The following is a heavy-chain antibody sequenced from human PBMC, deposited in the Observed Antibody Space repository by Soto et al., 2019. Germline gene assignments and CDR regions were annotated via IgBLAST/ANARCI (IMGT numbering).Heavy chain of an antibody. CDR3: AKGPYSRTTNYYGMDV. V-gene: IGHV3-30*18. D-gene: IGHD1-1*01. J-gene: IGHJ6*02. Sequence: QVHLVESGGGVVQPGRSLRLSCAASGFAFSTYGMHWVRQAPGKGLEWVAVISYDGSNKYYADSVQGRFTISRDNSKNTLYLQMNSLRAEDTAVYYCAKGPYSRTTNYYGMDVWGQGTTVTVSS. CDR2: ISYDGSNK. CDR1: GFAFSTYG.